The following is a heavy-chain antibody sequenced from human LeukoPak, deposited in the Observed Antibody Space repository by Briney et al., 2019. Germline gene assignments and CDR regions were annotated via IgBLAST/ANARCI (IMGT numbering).Heavy chain of an antibody. CDR3: ARELDHSSNWFDP. J-gene: IGHJ5*02. CDR1: GGSINSGPYY. CDR2: VYSSGS. V-gene: IGHV4-61*02. D-gene: IGHD1-14*01. Sequence: SETLSLTCTVSGGSINSGPYYWSWLRLPAGKGLQWIGRVYSSGSSYNPSLKSRVTISIDTSGNQFSLKLDSVTAADTAVYFCARELDHSSNWFDPWGQGALVTVSS.